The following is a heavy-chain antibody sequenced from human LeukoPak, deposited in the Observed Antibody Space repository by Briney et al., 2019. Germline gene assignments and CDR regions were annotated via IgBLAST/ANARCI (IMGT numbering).Heavy chain of an antibody. CDR2: ISGSGGST. V-gene: IGHV3-23*01. D-gene: IGHD3-22*01. Sequence: GGSLRLSCAASGFTFSSYAMSWVRQAPGKGLEWVSAISGSGGSTYYADPVKGRFTISRDNSKNTLYLQMNSLRAEDTAVYYCAKGAHYDSSGYAALDYFDYWGQGTLVTVSS. CDR1: GFTFSSYA. J-gene: IGHJ4*02. CDR3: AKGAHYDSSGYAALDYFDY.